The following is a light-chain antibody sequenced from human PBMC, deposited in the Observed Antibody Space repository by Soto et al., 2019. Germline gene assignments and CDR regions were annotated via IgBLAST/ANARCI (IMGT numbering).Light chain of an antibody. V-gene: IGKV3-20*01. CDR3: HQYGGSPRT. CDR1: QRVTGNY. J-gene: IGKJ1*01. Sequence: EIVLTQSPGTLSLSPGERATLSCRASQRVTGNYLAWYQQKPGQAPRLLMYAASSRATGIPDRFSGRGSGTDFTLTISRLESEDFAVYYCHQYGGSPRTFGQGTKIEIK. CDR2: AAS.